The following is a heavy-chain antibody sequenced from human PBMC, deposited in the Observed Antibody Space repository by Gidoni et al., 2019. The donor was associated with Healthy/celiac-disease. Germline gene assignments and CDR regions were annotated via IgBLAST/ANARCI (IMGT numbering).Heavy chain of an antibody. CDR1: GGSISSSNW. V-gene: IGHV4-4*02. CDR2: IYHSGST. Sequence: QVQLQESGPGLVKPSGTLSLTCAVSGGSISSSNWWSWVRQPPGKGLEWIGEIYHSGSTNYNPSLKSRVTISVDKSKNQFSLKLSSVTAADTAVYYCARDPGSRAGSGSYPKYYYGMDVWGQGTTVTVSS. J-gene: IGHJ6*02. D-gene: IGHD3-10*01. CDR3: ARDPGSRAGSGSYPKYYYGMDV.